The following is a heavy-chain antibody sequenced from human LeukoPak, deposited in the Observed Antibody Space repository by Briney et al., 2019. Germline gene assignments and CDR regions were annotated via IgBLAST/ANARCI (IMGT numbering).Heavy chain of an antibody. Sequence: ASVKVSCKVSGYTLTELSMHWVRQAPGKGLEWMGGFDPEDGETIYAQKFQGRVTMTEDTSTDTAYMELSSLRSEDTAVYYYATGLAVYCSSTSCHSHWGQGTLVTVSS. CDR1: GYTLTELS. V-gene: IGHV1-24*01. CDR2: FDPEDGET. D-gene: IGHD2-2*02. J-gene: IGHJ4*02. CDR3: ATGLAVYCSSTSCHSH.